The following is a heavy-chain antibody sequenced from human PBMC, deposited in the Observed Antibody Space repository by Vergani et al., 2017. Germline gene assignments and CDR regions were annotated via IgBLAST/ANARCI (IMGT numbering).Heavy chain of an antibody. CDR1: GGSISSGGYY. J-gene: IGHJ3*02. D-gene: IGHD2-2*01. CDR3: ASYSYDIVVVPSAQMAFDI. V-gene: IGHV4-31*03. CDR2: IYYNGNT. Sequence: QVQLQESGPGLVKPSQTLSLACTVAGGSISSGGYYWSWIRQHPGKGLEWSGCIYYNGNTYYNPSLKSRVTISVDTAKNQFSLKLSSVTAADTAVYYCASYSYDIVVVPSAQMAFDIWGQGTMVTVSS.